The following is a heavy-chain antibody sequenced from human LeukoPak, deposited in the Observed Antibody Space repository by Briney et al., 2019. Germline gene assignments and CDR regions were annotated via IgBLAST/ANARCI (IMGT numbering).Heavy chain of an antibody. CDR3: AKVTCSSTSCYTRDYYYYYGMDV. CDR1: GGSISSYY. J-gene: IGHJ6*02. CDR2: IYYSGST. V-gene: IGHV4-59*08. Sequence: PSETLSLTCTVSGGSISSYYWSWIRQPPGKGLEWIGYIYYSGSTNYNPSLKSRVTISVDTSKNQFSLKLSSVTAADTAVYYCAKVTCSSTSCYTRDYYYYYGMDVWGQGTTVTVSS. D-gene: IGHD2-2*02.